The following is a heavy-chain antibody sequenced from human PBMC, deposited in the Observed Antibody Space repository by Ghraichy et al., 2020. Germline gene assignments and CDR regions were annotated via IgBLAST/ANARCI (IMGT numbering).Heavy chain of an antibody. D-gene: IGHD3-3*01. V-gene: IGHV3-7*01. J-gene: IGHJ4*02. Sequence: LSLTCAASGFTFSSYWMSWVRQAPGKGLEWVANIKQDGSEKYYVDSVKGRFTISRDNAKNSLYLQMNSLRAEDTAVYYCARGLRFLECWGQGTLVTVSS. CDR3: ARGLRFLEC. CDR2: IKQDGSEK. CDR1: GFTFSSYW.